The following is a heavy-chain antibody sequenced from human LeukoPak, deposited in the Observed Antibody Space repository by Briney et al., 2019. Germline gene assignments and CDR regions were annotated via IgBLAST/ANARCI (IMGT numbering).Heavy chain of an antibody. J-gene: IGHJ4*02. Sequence: KSGGSLRLSCAASGFTFSSYAMHWVRQAPGKGLEWVGHIKSKVDGGTPDYVAPVKGRFTISRDDSRNTLYLQMSSLNTEDTAVYYCTTRSPARYCSDGACYSSADYWGQGTLVTVSS. CDR3: TTRSPARYCSDGACYSSADY. V-gene: IGHV3-15*07. CDR1: GFTFSSYA. CDR2: IKSKVDGGTP. D-gene: IGHD2-15*01.